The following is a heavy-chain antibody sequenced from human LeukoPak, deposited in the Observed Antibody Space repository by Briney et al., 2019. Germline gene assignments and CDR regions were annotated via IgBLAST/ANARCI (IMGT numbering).Heavy chain of an antibody. CDR2: ISVSGGNT. D-gene: IGHD5-18*01. CDR3: ASARGYSYGYYFDY. V-gene: IGHV3-23*01. J-gene: IGHJ4*02. Sequence: GGPLRLSCAPSGFTFNSYPMIWLRQAPGMGLEWVSTISVSGGNTYYADSVKGRFTISRHNSKNTLYLQMNSLRAEDTAVYYCASARGYSYGYYFDYWGQGTLVTVSS. CDR1: GFTFNSYP.